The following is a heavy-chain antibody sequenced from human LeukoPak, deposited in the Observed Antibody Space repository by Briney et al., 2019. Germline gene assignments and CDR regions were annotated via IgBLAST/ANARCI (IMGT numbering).Heavy chain of an antibody. CDR1: GSTFTSYY. V-gene: IGHV1-46*01. CDR2: INPNGGST. D-gene: IGHD4-17*01. CDR3: ARKISDYGDNAVLGY. J-gene: IGHJ4*02. Sequence: GASVKVSCKASGSTFTSYYMHWVRQAPGQGLEWMGIINPNGGSTSYAQKFQGRVTMTRDTSTSTVYMELSSLRSEDTAVYYCARKISDYGDNAVLGYWGQGTLVSVSS.